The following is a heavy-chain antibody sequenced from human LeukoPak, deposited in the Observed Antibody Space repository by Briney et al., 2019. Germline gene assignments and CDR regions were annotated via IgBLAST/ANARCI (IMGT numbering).Heavy chain of an antibody. V-gene: IGHV4-59*08. CDR1: GGSISGYY. Sequence: KPSETLSLTCTVSGGSISGYYWSWIRQPPGKGLECIGYIFYSGSTNFNPSFKSRVSISLDTSKSQFSLKLTSLTAADTAMYYCARLGFRTGDNSLADYWGRGTQVTVSS. D-gene: IGHD2-8*02. CDR2: IFYSGST. J-gene: IGHJ4*02. CDR3: ARLGFRTGDNSLADY.